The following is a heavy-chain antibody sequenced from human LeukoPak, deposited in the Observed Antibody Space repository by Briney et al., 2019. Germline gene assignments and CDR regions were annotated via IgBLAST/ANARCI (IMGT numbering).Heavy chain of an antibody. CDR1: GGSFSGYY. CDR2: INHSGST. CDR3: ARGQGFGSSSWNDY. D-gene: IGHD6-13*01. Sequence: PSETLSLTCAVYGGSFSGYYWSWIRQPPGKGLEWIGEINHSGSTNYNPSLKSRVTISVDTSKNQFSLKLSSVTAADTAVYYCARGQGFGSSSWNDYWGQGTLVTVSS. V-gene: IGHV4-34*01. J-gene: IGHJ4*02.